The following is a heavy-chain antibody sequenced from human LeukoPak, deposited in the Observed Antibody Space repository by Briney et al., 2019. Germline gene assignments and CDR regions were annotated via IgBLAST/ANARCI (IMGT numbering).Heavy chain of an antibody. CDR3: ARDTGSGYDYRDAAFDI. CDR1: GYTFTSYA. D-gene: IGHD5-12*01. CDR2: INANTGNP. Sequence: ASVKVSCKASGYTFTSYAMNWVRQAPGQGLEWMGWINANTGNPTYAQGFTGRFVFSLDTSVSTAYLQISSLKAEDTAVYYCARDTGSGYDYRDAAFDIWGQGTMVIVSS. V-gene: IGHV7-4-1*02. J-gene: IGHJ3*02.